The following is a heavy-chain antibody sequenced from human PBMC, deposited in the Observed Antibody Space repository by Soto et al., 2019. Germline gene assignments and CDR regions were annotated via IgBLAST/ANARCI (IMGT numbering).Heavy chain of an antibody. CDR2: INHSGST. CDR3: ARGLREEYSSLDFDY. CDR1: GGSFSGYY. Sequence: SETLSLTCAVYGGSFSGYYWSWIRQPPGKGLEWIGEINHSGSTNYNPSLKSRVTTSVETSKNQFSLKLSSVTAADTAVYYCARGLREEYSSLDFDYWGQGTLVTVSS. J-gene: IGHJ4*02. D-gene: IGHD6-6*01. V-gene: IGHV4-34*01.